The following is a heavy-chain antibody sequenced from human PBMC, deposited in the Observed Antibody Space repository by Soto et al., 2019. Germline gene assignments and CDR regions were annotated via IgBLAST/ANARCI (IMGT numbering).Heavy chain of an antibody. Sequence: QVQLQESGPGLVKPSGTLSLTCAVSGGSISSSNWWSWVRQPPGKGLEWIGEIYHSGSTNYNPSLKSRVTISVDKSKNQFSLELSSVTAADTAVYYCARGGNYDFWSGTYYFDYWGQGTLVTVSS. D-gene: IGHD3-3*01. J-gene: IGHJ4*02. CDR2: IYHSGST. V-gene: IGHV4-4*02. CDR1: GGSISSSNW. CDR3: ARGGNYDFWSGTYYFDY.